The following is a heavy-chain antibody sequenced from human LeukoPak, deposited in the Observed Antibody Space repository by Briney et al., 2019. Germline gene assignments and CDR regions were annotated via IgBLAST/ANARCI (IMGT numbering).Heavy chain of an antibody. Sequence: GGSLRLSCAASGFTFSSYAMHWVRQAPGKGLEWVAVISYDGSNKYYADSVKGRFTISRDNSKNTLYLQMNSLRAEDTAVYYCVTPYYNFWTWGQGTLVTVSS. CDR2: ISYDGSNK. J-gene: IGHJ4*02. CDR3: VTPYYNFWT. D-gene: IGHD3-3*01. V-gene: IGHV3-30-3*01. CDR1: GFTFSSYA.